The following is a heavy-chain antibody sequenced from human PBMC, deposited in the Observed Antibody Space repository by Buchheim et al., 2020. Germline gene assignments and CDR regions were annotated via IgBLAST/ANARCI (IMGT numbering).Heavy chain of an antibody. CDR3: ARGIVVPAANTWFDP. J-gene: IGHJ5*02. V-gene: IGHV3-30*04. Sequence: QVQLVESGGGVVQPGRSLRLSCAASGFTFSSYAMHWVRQAPGKGREWVAVISYDGRNKYYADSVKGRVTISRDNYKKTLYLQMNSLRAEDTAVYYCARGIVVPAANTWFDPWGQGTL. CDR1: GFTFSSYA. CDR2: ISYDGRNK. D-gene: IGHD2-2*01.